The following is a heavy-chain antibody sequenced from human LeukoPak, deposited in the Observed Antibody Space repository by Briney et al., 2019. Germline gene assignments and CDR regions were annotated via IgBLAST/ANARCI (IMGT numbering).Heavy chain of an antibody. J-gene: IGHJ5*02. D-gene: IGHD2-2*01. CDR2: ISGSGGST. Sequence: GGSLRLSCTGSAFTFGDYALSWVRQAPGKGLEWVSAISGSGGSTYYADSVKGRFTISRDNSKNTLYLQMNSLRAEDTAVYYCAKGGVVPAALRFDPWGQGTLVTVSS. CDR1: AFTFGDYA. CDR3: AKGGVVPAALRFDP. V-gene: IGHV3-23*01.